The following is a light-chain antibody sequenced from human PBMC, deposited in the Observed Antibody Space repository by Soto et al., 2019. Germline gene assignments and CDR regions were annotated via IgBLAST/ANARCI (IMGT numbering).Light chain of an antibody. J-gene: IGLJ1*01. CDR1: SSVVGGYDY. V-gene: IGLV2-14*03. CDR3: SSYTSTAAYV. Sequence: QSVLTQPASVSGSPGQSITISCTGTSSVVGGYDYVSWYQQHPGKAPKLMIYGVSHRPSGVSNRFSASKSGNTASLTISGLQVEDEADYYCSSYTSTAAYVIGPGTKVTVL. CDR2: GVS.